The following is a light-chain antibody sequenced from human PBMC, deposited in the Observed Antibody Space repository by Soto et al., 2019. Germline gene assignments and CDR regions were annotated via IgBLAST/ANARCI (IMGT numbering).Light chain of an antibody. Sequence: QSVLTQPPSASGTPGQRVTISCSGSSSNIGSHTVNWYQQLPGTAPKLLISNNSQRPSGVPDRFSGSRSGTSASLAISGLQSEDEADYYCATWDDSLNCWVFGGGTKLTVL. CDR3: ATWDDSLNCWV. V-gene: IGLV1-44*01. CDR1: SSNIGSHT. CDR2: NNS. J-gene: IGLJ3*02.